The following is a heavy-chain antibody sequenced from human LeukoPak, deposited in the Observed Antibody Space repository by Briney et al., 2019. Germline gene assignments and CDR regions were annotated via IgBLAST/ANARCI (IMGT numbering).Heavy chain of an antibody. V-gene: IGHV4-34*01. CDR2: INHSGGT. CDR3: ARVLATTGTPFYY. CDR1: GGSFSGYY. J-gene: IGHJ4*02. D-gene: IGHD1-1*01. Sequence: SETLSLTCAVYGGSFSGYYWSWIRQPPGKGLEWIGEINHSGGTNYNPSLKSRVTISADTSKNQFSLKLSSVTAADTAVYYCARVLATTGTPFYYWGQGTLVTVSS.